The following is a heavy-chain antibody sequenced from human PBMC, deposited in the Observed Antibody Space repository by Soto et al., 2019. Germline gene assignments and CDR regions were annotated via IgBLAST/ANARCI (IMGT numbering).Heavy chain of an antibody. V-gene: IGHV1-18*01. D-gene: IGHD4-4*01. CDR2: ISAYNGNT. CDR3: ARNSNYGLFGP. J-gene: IGHJ5*02. Sequence: ASVKVSCKASGYTFTSYGISWVRQAPGQGLEWMGWISAYNGNTNYAQKLQGRVPMTTNTSTSTAYMELRSLRSDNTAMYSCARNSNYGLFGPWGQGTLVTVSS. CDR1: GYTFTSYG.